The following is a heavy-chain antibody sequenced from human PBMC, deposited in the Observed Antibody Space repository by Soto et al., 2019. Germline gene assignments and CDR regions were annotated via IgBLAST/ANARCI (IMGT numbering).Heavy chain of an antibody. J-gene: IGHJ6*02. V-gene: IGHV3-23*01. Sequence: GGSLRLSCAASGFTFSSYAMSWVRQAPGKGLEWVSAISGSGGSTYYADSVKGRFTISRDNSKNTLYLQMNSLRAEDTAVYYCAKDGIVGAPWYYYGMDVWGQGTTVTVSS. CDR2: ISGSGGST. CDR1: GFTFSSYA. CDR3: AKDGIVGAPWYYYGMDV. D-gene: IGHD1-26*01.